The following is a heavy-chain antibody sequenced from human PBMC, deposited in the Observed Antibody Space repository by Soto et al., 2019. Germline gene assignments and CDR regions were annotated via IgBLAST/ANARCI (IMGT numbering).Heavy chain of an antibody. Sequence: GASVKVSCKASGYTFTSYDINWVRQATGQGLEWMGWMNPNSGNTGYAQKFQGRVTMTRSTSISTAYMELSSLRSEDTAVYYCARGQVVPAAIPFDYWGQGTLVTVSS. V-gene: IGHV1-8*01. CDR2: MNPNSGNT. CDR1: GYTFTSYD. CDR3: ARGQVVPAAIPFDY. J-gene: IGHJ4*02. D-gene: IGHD2-2*01.